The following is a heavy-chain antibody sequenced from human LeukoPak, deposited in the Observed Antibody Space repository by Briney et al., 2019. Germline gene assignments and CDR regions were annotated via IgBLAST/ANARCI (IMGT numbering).Heavy chain of an antibody. D-gene: IGHD5-12*01. J-gene: IGHJ4*02. Sequence: GGSLRLSCAASGFTFSSYSMNWVRQAPGKGLEWVSSISSSSYIYYADSVKGRFTISRDNAKNPLYLQMNSLRAEDTAVYYCASHSGYDIQKRDYWGQGTLVTVSS. CDR2: ISSSSYI. CDR1: GFTFSSYS. V-gene: IGHV3-21*01. CDR3: ASHSGYDIQKRDY.